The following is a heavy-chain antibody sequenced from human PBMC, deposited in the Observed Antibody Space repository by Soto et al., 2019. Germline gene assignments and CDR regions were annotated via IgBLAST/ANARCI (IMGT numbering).Heavy chain of an antibody. V-gene: IGHV2-5*02. D-gene: IGHD3-22*01. CDR2: IYWDDDK. CDR1: GFSLSTSGVA. CDR3: AHTYFYDSTNYYWGWSFDL. Sequence: QITLKESGPTLVKPTQTLTLTCTFSGFSLSTSGVAVGWIRQPPGKALEWLALIYWDDDKHYNPSLKSRLTIPPDTSKTRVVLTMTYMDPVDTATYYCAHTYFYDSTNYYWGWSFDLWGRGTLVTVSS. J-gene: IGHJ2*01.